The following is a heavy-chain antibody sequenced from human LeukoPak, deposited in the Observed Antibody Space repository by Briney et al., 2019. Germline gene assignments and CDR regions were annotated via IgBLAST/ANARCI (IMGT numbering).Heavy chain of an antibody. J-gene: IGHJ4*02. V-gene: IGHV3-64D*09. CDR2: ISSNGGRT. CDR1: GFTFSSYG. Sequence: GGSLRLSCSASGFTFSSYGVHWVRQAPGKGLEYVSGISSNGGRTYYADSVKGRFTISRDNSKNTLYLQMSSLRAEDTAVYYCVRRVTQYYFDYWGQGTLVTISS. D-gene: IGHD2-21*02. CDR3: VRRVTQYYFDY.